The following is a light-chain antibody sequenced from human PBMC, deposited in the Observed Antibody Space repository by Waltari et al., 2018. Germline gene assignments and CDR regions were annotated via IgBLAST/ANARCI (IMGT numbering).Light chain of an antibody. CDR1: QSISTY. CDR2: AAS. Sequence: DYQITESPSSLSPFAADRVTITCRARQSISTYLIWYQQKPGKAPNLLIYAASSLQSGVPSRFSGSGSGTDFTHTISSLQPEDFATYYCQQSYSPLTFGGGTKVEIK. V-gene: IGKV1-39*01. J-gene: IGKJ4*01. CDR3: QQSYSPLT.